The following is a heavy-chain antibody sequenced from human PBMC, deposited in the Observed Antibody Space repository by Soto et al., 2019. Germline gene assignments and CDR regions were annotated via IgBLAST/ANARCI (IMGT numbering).Heavy chain of an antibody. CDR3: ARGLGTTGLDV. D-gene: IGHD7-27*01. Sequence: QVQLLQSGAEVKKPGASVKVSCKASGYRFTTYGITWVRLAHGQGLEWLGGISTYNGNTEYAQNLPDRVTMTTETSTSTAYMEVTSLTSDDTAVYYCARGLGTTGLDVWGQGTTVTVSS. CDR1: GYRFTTYG. V-gene: IGHV1-18*04. CDR2: ISTYNGNT. J-gene: IGHJ6*02.